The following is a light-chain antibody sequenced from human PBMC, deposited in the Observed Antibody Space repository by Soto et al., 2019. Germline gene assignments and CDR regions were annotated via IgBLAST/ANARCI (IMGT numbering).Light chain of an antibody. J-gene: IGLJ2*01. CDR3: SSYTTRSTLV. CDR1: NNDVGAYNY. Sequence: QSALTQPASASGSPGQSITISCAGTNNDVGAYNYVSWYQQHPGKAPKLMIYDVSSRPSGVSGRFSGSKSGNAASLTISGLQTEDEADYYCSSYTTRSTLVFGGGTKVTVL. CDR2: DVS. V-gene: IGLV2-14*03.